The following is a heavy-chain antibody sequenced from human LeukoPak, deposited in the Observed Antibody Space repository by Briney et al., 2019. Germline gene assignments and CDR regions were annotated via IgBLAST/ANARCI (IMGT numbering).Heavy chain of an antibody. CDR3: AKDFSTLTYYDFWSGYYADVFDY. D-gene: IGHD3-3*01. V-gene: IGHV3-30*18. CDR2: ISYDGSNK. Sequence: PGGSLRLSCAASGFTFSSYGMHWVGQAPGKGLEWVAVISYDGSNKYYADSVKGRFTISRDNSKNTLYLQMNSLRAEDTAVYYCAKDFSTLTYYDFWSGYYADVFDYWGQGTLVTVSS. CDR1: GFTFSSYG. J-gene: IGHJ4*02.